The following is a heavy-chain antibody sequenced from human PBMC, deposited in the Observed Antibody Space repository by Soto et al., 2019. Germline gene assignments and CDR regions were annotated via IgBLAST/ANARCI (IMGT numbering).Heavy chain of an antibody. CDR2: IHPDDSDT. Sequence: EVQLVQSGAEVKKPGESLKISCKGSGYSFTNYWIGWVRQMPGQGLEWMGIIHPDDSDTRYSPSFQGQVTISADKSISTAYLQWSSLRASYTAMYFCARHENGYNPLDYGGQGTLVTVSS. CDR1: GYSFTNYW. D-gene: IGHD5-12*01. CDR3: ARHENGYNPLDY. V-gene: IGHV5-51*01. J-gene: IGHJ4*02.